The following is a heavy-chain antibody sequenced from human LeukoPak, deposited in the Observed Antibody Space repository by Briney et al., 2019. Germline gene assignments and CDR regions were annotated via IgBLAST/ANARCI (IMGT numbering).Heavy chain of an antibody. V-gene: IGHV3-48*04. Sequence: GGSLRLSCAASGFTFSSYGMTWVRQAPGKGLEWVSYISSSSSTIYYADSVKGRFTISRDNAKNSLYLQMNSLRAEDTAVYYCARDPGVVVVPAAPDYWGQGTLVTVSS. CDR3: ARDPGVVVVPAAPDY. CDR1: GFTFSSYG. CDR2: ISSSSSTI. J-gene: IGHJ4*01. D-gene: IGHD2-2*01.